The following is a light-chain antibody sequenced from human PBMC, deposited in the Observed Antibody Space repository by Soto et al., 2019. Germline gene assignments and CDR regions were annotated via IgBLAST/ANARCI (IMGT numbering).Light chain of an antibody. CDR3: SSYTTSNSVV. Sequence: QSVLTQPASVSGSPGQSITISCTGTSSDVGGYNYVSWYQQHPGKVPKLMIFDVSLRPSGVSNRFSGSKSGNTASLTISGLQAEDEADYYCSSYTTSNSVVFGGGTKVTVL. V-gene: IGLV2-14*01. CDR1: SSDVGGYNY. J-gene: IGLJ2*01. CDR2: DVS.